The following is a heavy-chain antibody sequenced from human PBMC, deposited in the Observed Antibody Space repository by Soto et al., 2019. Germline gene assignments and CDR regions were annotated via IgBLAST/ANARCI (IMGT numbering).Heavy chain of an antibody. CDR2: IYYSGST. CDR3: ARDPPSYYLLQYFLDN. Sequence: SETLSLTCTVSGGSIRSSSYYWGWIRQPPGKGLEWIGSIYYSGSTYYNPSLKSRVTISGDTSKNQFSLRLTSVTAADTAVYYCARDPPSYYLLQYFLDNWGQGTLVTVSS. V-gene: IGHV4-39*02. CDR1: GGSIRSSSYY. D-gene: IGHD3-10*01. J-gene: IGHJ4*02.